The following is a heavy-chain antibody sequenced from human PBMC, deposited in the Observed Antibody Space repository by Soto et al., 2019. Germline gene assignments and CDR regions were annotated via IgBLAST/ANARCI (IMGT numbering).Heavy chain of an antibody. J-gene: IGHJ4*02. CDR2: IGGRGGNS. CDR1: GFAFDDYA. CDR3: AKPSAYGDFAGSCDS. Sequence: EVHLLESGGGLVQRGGSLRLSCVASGFAFDDYAMNWVRQAPGKGLEWVANIGGRGGNSFYGESMRGRFAISRDNSKNTLYLEMNNLRVDDSATYYCAKPSAYGDFAGSCDSWGQGTLVTVSP. V-gene: IGHV3-23*01. D-gene: IGHD2-2*01.